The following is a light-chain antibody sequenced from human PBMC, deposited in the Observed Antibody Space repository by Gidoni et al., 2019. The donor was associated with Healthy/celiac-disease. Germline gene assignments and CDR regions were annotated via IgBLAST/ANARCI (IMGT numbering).Light chain of an antibody. CDR1: SSDVGGYNY. CDR3: CSYAGSYTYV. Sequence: QSALTQPRSVSGSPAQSVTISCTVTSSDVGGYNYVSWYQQHPGKAPKLMIYDVSKRPSGVHDRFAGSRAGNTASLTISGLQAEDEADYYCCSYAGSYTYVFGTGTNVTVL. CDR2: DVS. J-gene: IGLJ1*01. V-gene: IGLV2-11*01.